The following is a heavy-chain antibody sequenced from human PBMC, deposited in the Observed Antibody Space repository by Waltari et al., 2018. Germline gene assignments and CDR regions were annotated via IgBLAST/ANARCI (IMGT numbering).Heavy chain of an antibody. D-gene: IGHD3-16*01. CDR1: GGSFSGYY. J-gene: IGHJ4*02. V-gene: IGHV4-34*01. Sequence: QVQLQQWGAGLLKPSETLSLTCAVYGGSFSGYYWSWIRQPPGKGLEWIGEINHSGSTNYNPSLKSRVTISVDTSKNQFSLKLSSVTAADTAVYYCARGGGDGYPTDYWGQGTLVTVSS. CDR2: INHSGST. CDR3: ARGGGDGYPTDY.